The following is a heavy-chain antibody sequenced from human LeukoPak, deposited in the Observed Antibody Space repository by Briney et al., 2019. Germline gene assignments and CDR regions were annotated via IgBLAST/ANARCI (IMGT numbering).Heavy chain of an antibody. D-gene: IGHD3-22*01. CDR3: ARARPNYYDSSGYSD. Sequence: SQTLSLTCTVSSGSISSGGYYWSWIRQHPGKGLEWIGYIYYSGSTYYNPSLKSRVTISVDTSKNQFSLKLSSVTAADTAVYYCARARPNYYDSSGYSDWGQGTLVTVSS. CDR2: IYYSGST. CDR1: SGSISSGGYY. J-gene: IGHJ4*02. V-gene: IGHV4-31*03.